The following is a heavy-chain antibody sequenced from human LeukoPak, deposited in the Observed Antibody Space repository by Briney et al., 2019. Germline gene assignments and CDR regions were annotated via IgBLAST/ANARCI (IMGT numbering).Heavy chain of an antibody. CDR1: GSSGTTNY. D-gene: IGHD2-21*02. CDR2: VYGGDTT. V-gene: IGHV3-53*01. J-gene: IGHJ6*02. CDR3: AKDPCGGDCYEGMDV. Sequence: GGSLRLSCAASGSSGTTNYMSWVRQAPGKGLEFVSIVYGGDTTVYADSVKGRFTISRDNSKNTLYLQMNSLRAEDTAVYYCAKDPCGGDCYEGMDVWGQGTTVTVSS.